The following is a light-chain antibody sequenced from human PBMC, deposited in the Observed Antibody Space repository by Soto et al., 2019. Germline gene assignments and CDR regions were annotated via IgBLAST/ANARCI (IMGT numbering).Light chain of an antibody. CDR2: GAS. V-gene: IGKV3-20*01. Sequence: EIVLTQSPDTLSLSPGERATVSCRASQSVSNNDLAWYQQRPGQAPRLLLYGASTRPTGIPDRFSGSGSGTEFTITIRRLEPEDFAVYYCHHYGSSPPYTFGQGTKLDIK. CDR3: HHYGSSPPYT. CDR1: QSVSNND. J-gene: IGKJ2*01.